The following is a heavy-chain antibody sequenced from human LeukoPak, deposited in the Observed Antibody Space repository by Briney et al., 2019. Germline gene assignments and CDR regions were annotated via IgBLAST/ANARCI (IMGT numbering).Heavy chain of an antibody. CDR1: GLPFSHSG. CDR3: FGITVTDVPY. V-gene: IGHV3-30*02. D-gene: IGHD1-7*01. J-gene: IGHJ4*02. Sequence: GGSLRLSCAASGLPFSHSGMHWVRQAPGKGLEWVAFIRYDGSNKYYVDSVKGRFTISRDNSKNALYLQMNSLRGEDTAVYYCFGITVTDVPYWGQGTLVTVSS. CDR2: IRYDGSNK.